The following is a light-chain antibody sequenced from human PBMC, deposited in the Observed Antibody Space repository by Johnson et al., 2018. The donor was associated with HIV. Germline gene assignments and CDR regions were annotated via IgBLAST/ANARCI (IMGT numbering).Light chain of an antibody. J-gene: IGLJ1*01. CDR2: DSN. Sequence: QSVLTHPPSVSAAPGQRVTVSCSGRSSNIANNYVSWYQQFPGEAPKLLIYDSNKRPSGIPDRFSGSKSGTSATLGITGLQTGDEADYYCGTWDSSLSVFVFGTGTKVSVL. V-gene: IGLV1-51*01. CDR1: SSNIANNY. CDR3: GTWDSSLSVFV.